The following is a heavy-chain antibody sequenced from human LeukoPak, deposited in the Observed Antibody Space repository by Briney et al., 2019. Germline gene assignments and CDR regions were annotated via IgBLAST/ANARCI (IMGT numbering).Heavy chain of an antibody. D-gene: IGHD4-17*01. CDR3: ARVYGDYFGAFDI. CDR1: GFTFSNYG. Sequence: GGSLRLSCAASGFTFSNYGMDWVRQAPGKGLEWVSSISSSSSHIYYADSVKGRFTISRDNTKNSLYLQMNSLRAEDTAVYYCARVYGDYFGAFDIWGQGTMVTVSS. CDR2: ISSSSSHI. J-gene: IGHJ3*02. V-gene: IGHV3-21*04.